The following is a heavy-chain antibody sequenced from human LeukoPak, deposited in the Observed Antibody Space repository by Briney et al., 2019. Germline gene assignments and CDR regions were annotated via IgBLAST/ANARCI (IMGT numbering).Heavy chain of an antibody. CDR1: GFTFSDYY. Sequence: PGGSLRLSCAASGFTFSDYYMSWIRQAPGKGLEWVSYISSSGSTIYYADSVKGRFTISRDNAKNSLYLQMNSLRAEDTAVYYCARELKRDYYYYMDVWGKGTTVTVSS. CDR3: ARELKRDYYYYMDV. V-gene: IGHV3-11*04. J-gene: IGHJ6*03. CDR2: ISSSGSTI.